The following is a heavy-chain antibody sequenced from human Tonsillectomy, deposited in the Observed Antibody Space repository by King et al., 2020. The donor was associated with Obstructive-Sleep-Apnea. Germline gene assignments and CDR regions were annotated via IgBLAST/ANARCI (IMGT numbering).Heavy chain of an antibody. D-gene: IGHD6-13*01. Sequence: HVQLQESGPGLVKPSETLSLTCAVSGGSISSSNWWSWVRQAPGKGPDWIGEIYHSGITRYNPSLKSRVTISVDKSKNQFSLKLSSVTAADTAVYYCARVAAAAGPPFDYWGQGTLVTVSS. CDR2: IYHSGIT. CDR1: GGSISSSNW. V-gene: IGHV4-4*02. J-gene: IGHJ4*02. CDR3: ARVAAAAGPPFDY.